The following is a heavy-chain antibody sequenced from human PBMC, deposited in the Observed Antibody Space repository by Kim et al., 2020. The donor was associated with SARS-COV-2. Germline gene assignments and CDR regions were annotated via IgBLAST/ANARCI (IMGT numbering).Heavy chain of an antibody. CDR3: ARGHIATPH. Sequence: GTNYAQKFQGRVTMTRDTSISTAYMELSRLRSDDTAVYYCARGHIATPHWGQGTLVTVSS. V-gene: IGHV1-2*02. CDR2: GT. D-gene: IGHD6-6*01. J-gene: IGHJ4*02.